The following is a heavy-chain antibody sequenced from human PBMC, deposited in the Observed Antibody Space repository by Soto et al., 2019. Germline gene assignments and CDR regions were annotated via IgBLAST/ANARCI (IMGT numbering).Heavy chain of an antibody. CDR3: ARATYYSDTGGSPPLAY. CDR1: GGSFSGYY. CDR2: INHSGST. D-gene: IGHD3-22*01. V-gene: IGHV4-34*01. Sequence: SETLSLTCAVYGGSFSGYYWNWIRQPPGKGLEWIGEINHSGSTNYNPSLKSRVSISVDTSKNQFSLKLRSVTAADTAVYYCARATYYSDTGGSPPLAYWGQGTLVTVS. J-gene: IGHJ4*02.